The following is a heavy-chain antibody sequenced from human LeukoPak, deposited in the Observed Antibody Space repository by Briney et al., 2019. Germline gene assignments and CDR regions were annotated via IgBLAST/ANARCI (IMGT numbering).Heavy chain of an antibody. CDR1: GFTFSSYS. Sequence: GGSLRLSCAASGFTFSSYSMNWVRQAPGKGLEWVSSISSSSSYIYYADSVKGRFTISRDNAKNSLYLQMNSLRAEDTAVYYCARVHYGDYGVLDYWGQGTLVTVSS. CDR3: ARVHYGDYGVLDY. CDR2: ISSSSSYI. J-gene: IGHJ4*02. V-gene: IGHV3-21*01. D-gene: IGHD4-17*01.